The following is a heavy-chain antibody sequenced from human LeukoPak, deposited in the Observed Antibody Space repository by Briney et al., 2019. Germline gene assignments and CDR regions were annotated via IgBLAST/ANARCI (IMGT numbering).Heavy chain of an antibody. D-gene: IGHD4-17*01. V-gene: IGHV3-11*01. J-gene: IGHJ4*02. CDR3: ARYLGGEDYGALSY. Sequence: GGSLRLSCAASEFIFSDYYMSWIRQAPGKGLEWVSYITSSGNAIYSADSVKGRFTISRDNARNSLYLHMNTLRAEDTAVYFCARYLGGEDYGALSYWGQGAQVTVSS. CDR1: EFIFSDYY. CDR2: ITSSGNAI.